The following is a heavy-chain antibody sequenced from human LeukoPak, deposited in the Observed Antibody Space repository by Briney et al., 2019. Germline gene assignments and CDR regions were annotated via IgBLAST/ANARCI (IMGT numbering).Heavy chain of an antibody. J-gene: IGHJ3*02. D-gene: IGHD2-2*01. CDR3: ARERRYCSSSSCYWDAFDI. CDR1: GYTFTSYD. V-gene: IGHV1-8*01. CDR2: MNPNSGNT. Sequence: ASVKVSCKASGYTFTSYDINWVRQATGQGLEWMGWMNPNSGNTGYAQKFQGRVTMTTDTSTSTAYMELRSLRSDDTAVYYCARERRYCSSSSCYWDAFDIWGQGTMVTVSS.